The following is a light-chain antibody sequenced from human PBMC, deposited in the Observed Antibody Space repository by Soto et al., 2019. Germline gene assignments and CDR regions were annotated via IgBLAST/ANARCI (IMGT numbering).Light chain of an antibody. CDR1: QSISNS. CDR3: QHYGGMWA. CDR2: DAS. Sequence: DIQMTQSPSTLSASVGDRVTITCRASQSISNSLAWYQQKPGKAPKVLIYDASNLESGVPSRFSGSGSGTEFILTISSLQPDDFTTYYCQHYGGMWAFGQGTKVDIK. V-gene: IGKV1-5*01. J-gene: IGKJ1*01.